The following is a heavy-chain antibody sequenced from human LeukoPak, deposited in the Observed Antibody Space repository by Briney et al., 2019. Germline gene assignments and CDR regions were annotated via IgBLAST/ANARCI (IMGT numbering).Heavy chain of an antibody. Sequence: GGSLKLSCAASGFTFSGSAIHWVRQSSGKGLEWVSYIGSSGSTIRYADSVKGRFTISRDNAKNSLYLQMNSLRAEDTAVYYCARLSRSGGRRNGLDVWGQGTTVTVSS. D-gene: IGHD2-15*01. V-gene: IGHV3-48*03. CDR2: IGSSGSTI. CDR1: GFTFSGSA. J-gene: IGHJ6*02. CDR3: ARLSRSGGRRNGLDV.